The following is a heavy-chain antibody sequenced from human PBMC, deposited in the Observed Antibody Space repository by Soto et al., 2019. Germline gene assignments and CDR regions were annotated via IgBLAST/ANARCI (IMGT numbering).Heavy chain of an antibody. V-gene: IGHV3-23*01. Sequence: EVQLLESGGGLVQPGGSLRLSCAASGFTFSSYAMNWLRQAPGRGLVCVSFISGSGRTTYYAYSVKGRFTYARDNSKNALDLQMHRLRAEDAALYYCAKFRGPSYSYGAMEVWGKGTRVSVSS. J-gene: IGHJ6*04. CDR2: ISGSGRTT. CDR3: AKFRGPSYSYGAMEV. CDR1: GFTFSSYA. D-gene: IGHD3-16*01.